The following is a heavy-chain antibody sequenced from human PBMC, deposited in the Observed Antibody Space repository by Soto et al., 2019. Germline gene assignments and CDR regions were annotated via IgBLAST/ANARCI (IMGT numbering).Heavy chain of an antibody. CDR2: IGSSGSTK. CDR3: ARVTLDSGTGLGHLDI. CDR1: GFTFSDYE. D-gene: IGHD1-1*01. Sequence: QLVESGGGLVQPGGSLTLSCVASGFTFSDYEMNWVRQAPGKRLEWVSYIGSSGSTKFYADSVKGRFTISRDNAKNLLYLQMKSVRGDDTAIYYCARVTLDSGTGLGHLDIWGQGTVVTVSS. V-gene: IGHV3-48*03. J-gene: IGHJ3*02.